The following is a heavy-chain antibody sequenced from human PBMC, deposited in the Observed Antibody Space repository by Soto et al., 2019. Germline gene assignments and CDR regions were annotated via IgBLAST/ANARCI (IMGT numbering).Heavy chain of an antibody. D-gene: IGHD6-13*01. CDR1: GGTFSSYA. CDR2: IIPIFGTA. J-gene: IGHJ6*02. V-gene: IGHV1-69*01. Sequence: QGQLVQSGAEVKKPGSSVKVSCKASGGTFSSYAISWVRQAPGQGLEWMGGIIPIFGTANYAQKFQGRVTITADESKSTAYLELSSLRSEDTAVYYCAGCLAAAGTVYFYGMDVWGQGTTVTVSS. CDR3: AGCLAAAGTVYFYGMDV.